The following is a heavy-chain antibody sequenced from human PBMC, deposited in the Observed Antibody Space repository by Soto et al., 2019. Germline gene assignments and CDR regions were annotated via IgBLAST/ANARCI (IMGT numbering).Heavy chain of an antibody. CDR3: ARLSAPDDC. CDR1: GLTLSHYW. CDR2: ISNDERNI. Sequence: EVLLVESGGGLVQPGGSMRLACAASGLTLSHYWMHWVRQVPGKGLVWVAEISNDERNIRTSYADSVKGRFTVSRDDAKNTLYLQMNSLRGDDTAVYYCARLSAPDDCCGQGDQFTVSS. J-gene: IGHJ4*02. V-gene: IGHV3-74*01. D-gene: IGHD6-6*01.